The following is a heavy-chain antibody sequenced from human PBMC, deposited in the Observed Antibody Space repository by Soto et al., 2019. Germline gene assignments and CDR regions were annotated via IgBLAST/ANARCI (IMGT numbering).Heavy chain of an antibody. J-gene: IGHJ6*02. CDR3: ARENGHPGHNYAMDV. CDR1: GFSFSDNY. D-gene: IGHD2-8*01. Sequence: GGSLRLSCVASGFSFSDNYMSWIRQAPGKGLEWVSYISFSGDVTRYSDSVEGRFTVSRDNAKKSLYLQMNSLRVEDTAVYYCARENGHPGHNYAMDVWGQGTTVTVSS. CDR2: ISFSGDVT. V-gene: IGHV3-11*01.